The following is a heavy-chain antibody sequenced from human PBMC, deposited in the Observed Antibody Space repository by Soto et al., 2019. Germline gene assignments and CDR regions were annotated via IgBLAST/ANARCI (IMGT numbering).Heavy chain of an antibody. CDR3: ARGDRGAFDL. Sequence: GGSLRLSCADSGFSFSSYWMHWVRQGPGKGLVWVSRIHSDGSSTTYADFVKGRFTISRDNAKNTLYLQMNSLRAEDTAVYYCARGDRGAFDLWGQGTMVTVSS. J-gene: IGHJ3*01. V-gene: IGHV3-74*01. D-gene: IGHD2-21*02. CDR2: IHSDGSST. CDR1: GFSFSSYW.